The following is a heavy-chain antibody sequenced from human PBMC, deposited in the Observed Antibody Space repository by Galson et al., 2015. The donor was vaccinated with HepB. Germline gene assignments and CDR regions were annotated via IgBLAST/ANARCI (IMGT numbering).Heavy chain of an antibody. J-gene: IGHJ6*02. D-gene: IGHD5-24*01. Sequence: SVKVSCKASGGTFSSYAISWVRQAPGQGLEWMGGIIPIFGTANYAQKFQGRVTITADESTSTAYMELSSLRSEDTAVYYCARVEKSMTTIYGMDVWGQGTTVTVSS. CDR2: IIPIFGTA. V-gene: IGHV1-69*13. CDR3: ARVEKSMTTIYGMDV. CDR1: GGTFSSYA.